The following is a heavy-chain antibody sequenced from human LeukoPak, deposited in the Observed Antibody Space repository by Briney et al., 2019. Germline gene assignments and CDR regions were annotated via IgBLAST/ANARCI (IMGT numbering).Heavy chain of an antibody. CDR3: ASDGDYVEGYFDY. CDR1: GFTFSSYS. V-gene: IGHV3-21*01. D-gene: IGHD4-17*01. Sequence: GGSLRLSCAASGFTFSSYSMNWVRQAPGKGLEWVSSISSSSSYIYYADSVKGRVTISRDNAKNSLYLQMNSLRAEDTAVYYCASDGDYVEGYFDYWGQGALVTVSS. J-gene: IGHJ4*02. CDR2: ISSSSSYI.